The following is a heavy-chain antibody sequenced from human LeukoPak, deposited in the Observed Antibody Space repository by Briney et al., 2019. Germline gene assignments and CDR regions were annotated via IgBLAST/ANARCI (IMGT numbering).Heavy chain of an antibody. Sequence: GSAVKVSCKASGGTFSSYAISWVRQAPGQGLEWMGGIIPIFGTANYAQKFQGRVTITTDESTSTAYMELSSLRPEDTAVYYCARVGNYYDSSGITWFDPWGQGTLVTVSS. J-gene: IGHJ5*02. D-gene: IGHD3-22*01. CDR1: GGTFSSYA. CDR3: ARVGNYYDSSGITWFDP. CDR2: IIPIFGTA. V-gene: IGHV1-69*05.